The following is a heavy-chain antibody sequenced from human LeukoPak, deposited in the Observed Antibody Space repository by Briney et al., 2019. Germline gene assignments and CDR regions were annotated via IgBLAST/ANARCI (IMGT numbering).Heavy chain of an antibody. CDR1: GGSISSSNW. CDR2: ISYSGST. Sequence: SETLSLTCAVSGGSISSSNWWSWVRQPPGKGLEWIATISYSGSTYYNPSLKSRVTISVDTSKNQFSLKLSSVTAADTAVYYCARNKYYYGSGNYGVPNWFDPWGQGTLVTVSS. CDR3: ARNKYYYGSGNYGVPNWFDP. D-gene: IGHD3-10*01. V-gene: IGHV4-4*02. J-gene: IGHJ5*02.